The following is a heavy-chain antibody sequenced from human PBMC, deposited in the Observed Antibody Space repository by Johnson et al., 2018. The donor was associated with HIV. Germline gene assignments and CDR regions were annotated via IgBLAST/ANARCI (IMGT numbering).Heavy chain of an antibody. CDR2: IGTAGDT. CDR3: AREDHYYDAFDI. J-gene: IGHJ3*02. Sequence: EVQLVESGGGLVKPGGSLRLSCAASGFTFSNAWMSWVRQAPGKGLEWVSAIGTAGDTYYPGSVKGRFTISRENAKNSLYLQMNSLRAGDTAVYYCAREDHYYDAFDIWGQGTMVTVSS. V-gene: IGHV3-13*01. D-gene: IGHD3-10*01. CDR1: GFTFSNAW.